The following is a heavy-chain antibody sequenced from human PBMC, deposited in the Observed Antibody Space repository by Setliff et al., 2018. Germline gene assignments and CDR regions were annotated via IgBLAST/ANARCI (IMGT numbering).Heavy chain of an antibody. CDR3: ATDVHYSYGDLEM. J-gene: IGHJ6*02. CDR2: MKTNGDGGTA. CDR1: GLTFSHVY. V-gene: IGHV3-15*01. Sequence: GSLRLSCVASGLTFSHVYMTGDRQAPGKGLEWVVRMKTNGDGGTADYAGPVKGRFTISRDESRNMLKLQMNSLETEDTAVYYCATDVHYSYGDLEMWGQGTTVTVSS. D-gene: IGHD3-3*01.